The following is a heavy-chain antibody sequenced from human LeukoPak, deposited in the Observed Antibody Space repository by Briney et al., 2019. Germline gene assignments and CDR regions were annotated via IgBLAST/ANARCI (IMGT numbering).Heavy chain of an antibody. CDR3: ARLSFGELSWFGP. Sequence: PSETLSLTCTISGGSITSSTYYWGWIRQPPGKGLEWIGSIYYRGGTYYNPSLKSRVTISVDTSKNQFFLKLNSVTATDTAMYYCARLSFGELSWFGPWGRGTLVTVSS. CDR2: IYYRGGT. D-gene: IGHD3-10*01. CDR1: GGSITSSTYY. V-gene: IGHV4-39*01. J-gene: IGHJ5*02.